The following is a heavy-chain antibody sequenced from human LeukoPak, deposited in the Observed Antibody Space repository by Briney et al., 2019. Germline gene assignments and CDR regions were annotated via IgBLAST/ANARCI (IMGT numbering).Heavy chain of an antibody. CDR3: TTDPPWLVLFDY. CDR1: GFTFSNAG. CDR2: IKSKTDGGTT. V-gene: IGHV3-15*01. D-gene: IGHD6-19*01. J-gene: IGHJ4*02. Sequence: KSGGSLRLSCAASGFTFSNAGMSWVRQALGKGLEWVGRIKSKTDGGTTDYAAPVKGRFTISRDDSKNTLYLQMNSLKTEDTAVYYCTTDPPWLVLFDYWGQGTLVTVSS.